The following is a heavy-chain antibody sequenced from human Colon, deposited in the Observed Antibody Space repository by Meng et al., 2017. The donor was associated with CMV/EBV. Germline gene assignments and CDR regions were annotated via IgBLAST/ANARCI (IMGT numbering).Heavy chain of an antibody. Sequence: ASVKVSCKASGYTFTSYEITWVRQAPGQGLEWVGWINTYDGHTRYAQNIQGRVSMTADPSTSIVYMDLRSLRSDDTAVYYCARDPSGIEDFDYWGQGTLVTVSS. V-gene: IGHV1-18*01. D-gene: IGHD6-13*01. CDR3: ARDPSGIEDFDY. CDR2: INTYDGHT. J-gene: IGHJ4*02. CDR1: GYTFTSYE.